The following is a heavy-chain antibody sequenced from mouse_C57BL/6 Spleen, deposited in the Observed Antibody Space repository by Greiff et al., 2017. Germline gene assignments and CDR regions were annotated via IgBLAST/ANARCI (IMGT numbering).Heavy chain of an antibody. D-gene: IGHD2-4*01. J-gene: IGHJ2*01. CDR1: GYTFTSYW. CDR2: IDPSDSYT. CDR3: ARGYDYDDGDYFDY. V-gene: IGHV1-59*01. Sequence: QVQLQQPGAELVRPGTSVKLSCKASGYTFTSYWMHWVKQRPGQGLEWIGVIDPSDSYTNYNQKFKGKATLTVDTSSSTAYMQLSSLTSEDSAVYYCARGYDYDDGDYFDYWGQGTTLTVSS.